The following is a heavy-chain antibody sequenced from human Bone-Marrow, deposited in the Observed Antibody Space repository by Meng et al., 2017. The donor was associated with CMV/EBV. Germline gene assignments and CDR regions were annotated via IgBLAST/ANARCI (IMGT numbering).Heavy chain of an antibody. D-gene: IGHD2-2*02. J-gene: IGHJ6*02. CDR3: ARDSRYCSSTSCYILSGKDV. CDR1: GYTFTGYY. V-gene: IGHV1-2*02. Sequence: ASVKVSCKASGYTFTGYYMHWVRQAPGQGLEWMGWINPNSGGTNYAQKFQGRVTMTRDTSISTAYMELSRLRSDDTAVYYCARDSRYCSSTSCYILSGKDVWGQGTTVTVSS. CDR2: INPNSGGT.